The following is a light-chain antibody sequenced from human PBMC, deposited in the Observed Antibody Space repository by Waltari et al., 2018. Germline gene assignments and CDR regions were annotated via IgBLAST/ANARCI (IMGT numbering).Light chain of an antibody. J-gene: IGLJ2*01. V-gene: IGLV2-14*01. CDR1: SSAVGGYNY. Sequence: QSALTQPASVSGSPGQSITLSCPGTSSAVGGYNYVSWYQQHPGKAPKLMIYEVSNRPSGVSNRFSGSKSGNTASLTISGLQAEDEADYYCSSYTSSSTLVFGGGTKLTVL. CDR2: EVS. CDR3: SSYTSSSTLV.